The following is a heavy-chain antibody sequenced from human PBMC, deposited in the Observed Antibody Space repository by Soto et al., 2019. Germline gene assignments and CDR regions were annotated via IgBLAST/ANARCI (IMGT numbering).Heavy chain of an antibody. CDR3: AKGGASYTSCWYAN. D-gene: IGHD6-13*01. V-gene: IGHV3-23*01. Sequence: GGSLRLSCAVSGFTFSTHAMSWVRQAPGKGLEWVSGISGSGGSTYYADSVKGRFTISRDNSKNTLYLQMNSLRAEDTAVYYCAKGGASYTSCWYANWGQGILVTVSS. J-gene: IGHJ4*02. CDR1: GFTFSTHA. CDR2: ISGSGGST.